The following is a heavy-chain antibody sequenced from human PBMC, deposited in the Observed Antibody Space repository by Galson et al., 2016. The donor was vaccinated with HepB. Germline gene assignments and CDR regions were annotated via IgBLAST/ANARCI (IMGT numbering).Heavy chain of an antibody. D-gene: IGHD2-15*01. V-gene: IGHV4-59*01. CDR2: IYYSGST. CDR1: NGSISSDS. CDR3: ARVPYCSGSIGLARYFDY. J-gene: IGHJ4*02. Sequence: SETLSLTCTVSNGSISSDSWSWIRQAPGKGLELIGHIYYSGSTNCNPSLKSRVTISAGSSKNEFSLKLTSVTAADTAVYYCARVPYCSGSIGLARYFDYRDREILVTVSS.